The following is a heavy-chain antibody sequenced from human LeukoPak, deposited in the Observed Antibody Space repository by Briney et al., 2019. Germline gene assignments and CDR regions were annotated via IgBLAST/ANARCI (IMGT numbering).Heavy chain of an antibody. D-gene: IGHD6-13*01. CDR1: GASVSKDNSS. J-gene: IGHJ4*02. V-gene: IGHV4-39*02. CDR3: ARVLAAAAHFDF. CDR2: LSYSGST. Sequence: SETLSLTCTVSGASVSKDNSSWGWIRQSPGKGLEWIGSLSYSGSTYYNPSLKSRVTMSVDTSKNHFSLKLSSVAAADTAVYYCARVLAAAAHFDFWGQGTLVTVSS.